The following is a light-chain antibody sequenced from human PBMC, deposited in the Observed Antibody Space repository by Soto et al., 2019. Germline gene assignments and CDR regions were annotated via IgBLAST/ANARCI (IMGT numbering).Light chain of an antibody. CDR1: QSISSY. Sequence: DLQMTQSPSSLSASVGDRVTITCRASQSISSYLNWYQQKPGIAPKLLIYAASSLQSGVPSRFSGSGSGTDFTLTISSLQPEDFATYYCQHSYSTPYTFGQGTKLEIK. J-gene: IGKJ2*01. CDR3: QHSYSTPYT. V-gene: IGKV1-39*01. CDR2: AAS.